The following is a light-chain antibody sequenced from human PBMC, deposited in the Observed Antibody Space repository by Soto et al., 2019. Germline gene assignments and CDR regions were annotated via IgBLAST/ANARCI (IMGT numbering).Light chain of an antibody. CDR3: QVWDSSSDHVV. CDR1: NIGSKR. CDR2: YDS. J-gene: IGLJ2*01. Sequence: SYEPTQPPSVSVAPGKTARITCGGNNIGSKRVHWYQQKPGQAPVLVIYYDSDRPSGIPERFSGSNSGNTATLTISRVEAGDEADYYCQVWDSSSDHVVFGGGTKLTVL. V-gene: IGLV3-21*04.